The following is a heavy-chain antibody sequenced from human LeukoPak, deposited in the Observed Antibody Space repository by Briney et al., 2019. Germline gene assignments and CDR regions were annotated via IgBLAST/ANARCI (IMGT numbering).Heavy chain of an antibody. CDR2: INQVGSEK. Sequence: PGGSLRLSCAASEFTFSSYWMIWVRQAPGKGLECVANINQVGSEKYYVDSVKGRFTISRDNAKNSLYLQMNSLRAEDTAVYYCARDHSEPGVFFDSWGQGTLVTVSS. V-gene: IGHV3-7*05. CDR3: ARDHSEPGVFFDS. J-gene: IGHJ4*02. D-gene: IGHD1-14*01. CDR1: EFTFSSYW.